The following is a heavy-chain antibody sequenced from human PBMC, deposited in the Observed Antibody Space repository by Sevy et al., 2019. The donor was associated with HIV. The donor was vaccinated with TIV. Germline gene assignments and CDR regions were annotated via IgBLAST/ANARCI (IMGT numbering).Heavy chain of an antibody. J-gene: IGHJ4*02. CDR2: IYYSGST. D-gene: IGHD3-9*01. CDR3: ASSFTDYDILTGYYSLDY. CDR1: GGSISSSSYY. V-gene: IGHV4-39*01. Sequence: SEALSLTCTVSGGSISSSSYYWGWIRQPPGKGLEWIGSIYYSGSTYYNPSLKSRVTISVDTSKNQFSLKLSSVTAADTAVYYCASSFTDYDILTGYYSLDYWGQGTLVTVSS.